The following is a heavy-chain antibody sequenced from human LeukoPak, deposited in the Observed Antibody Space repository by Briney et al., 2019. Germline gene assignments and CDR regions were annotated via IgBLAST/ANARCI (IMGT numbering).Heavy chain of an antibody. CDR3: ARVGPSGYDSAGDFDY. Sequence: GSSVKVSCKASGGTFNSYAMHWVRQAPGQRLEWMGWINAGNGNTKYSQKFQGRVTITRDTSASTAYMELSSLRSEDTAVYYCARVGPSGYDSAGDFDYWGQGTLVTVSS. CDR2: INAGNGNT. CDR1: GGTFNSYA. J-gene: IGHJ4*02. D-gene: IGHD5-12*01. V-gene: IGHV1-3*01.